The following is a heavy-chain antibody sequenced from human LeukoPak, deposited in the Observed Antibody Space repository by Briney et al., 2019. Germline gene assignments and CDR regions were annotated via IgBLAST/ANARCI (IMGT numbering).Heavy chain of an antibody. CDR1: GFTVSSNY. Sequence: QAGGSLRLSCAASGFTVSSNYMSWVRQAPGKGLEWVSVIYSGGSTYYADSVKGRFTISRDNSKNTLYLQMNSLRAEDTAVYYCALLLLEGDYFDYWGQGTLVTVSS. D-gene: IGHD1-1*01. V-gene: IGHV3-53*01. J-gene: IGHJ4*02. CDR3: ALLLLEGDYFDY. CDR2: IYSGGST.